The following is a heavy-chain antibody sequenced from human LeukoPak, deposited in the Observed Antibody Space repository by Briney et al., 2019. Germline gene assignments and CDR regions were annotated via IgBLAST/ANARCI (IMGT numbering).Heavy chain of an antibody. V-gene: IGHV3-7*03. CDR3: ANQLIPASATVFEF. D-gene: IGHD6-13*01. Sequence: GGSLRLSCAGSGFTLSSYWISWVRLAPEKGLEWVANIKTDGSEKYYVDSVKGRFTISRDNSKNSVYLQMNSLRVEDTAVYYCANQLIPASATVFEFWGQGTLVIVSS. CDR1: GFTLSSYW. CDR2: IKTDGSEK. J-gene: IGHJ4*02.